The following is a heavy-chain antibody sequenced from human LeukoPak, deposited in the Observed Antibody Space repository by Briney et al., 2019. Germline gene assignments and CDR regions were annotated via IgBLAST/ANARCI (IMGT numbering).Heavy chain of an antibody. V-gene: IGHV3-30-3*01. CDR2: ISYDGSNK. D-gene: IGHD2-8*01. Sequence: GGSLRLSCVVSGFTFSTYWMHWVRQGPGKGLEWVAVISYDGSNKYYADSVKGRFTISRDNSKNTLYLQMNSLRAEDTAVYYCANMYGVLMVYATPTGGKYTSDYWGQGTLVTVSS. CDR1: GFTFSTYW. CDR3: ANMYGVLMVYATPTGGKYTSDY. J-gene: IGHJ4*02.